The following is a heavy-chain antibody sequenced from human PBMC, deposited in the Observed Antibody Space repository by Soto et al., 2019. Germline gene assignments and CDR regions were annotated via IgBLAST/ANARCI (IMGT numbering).Heavy chain of an antibody. Sequence: EVQLVESGGALVQPGGSLRLSCAVSGFSLTDHHMNWVRQAPGKGLEWLGRTRRRSDKYRTEYAASVKGRFTISRDDSKTSVFLYIDSLTTDDTAVYYCVGETFYCFDDLGRGTLVTVSS. CDR3: VGETFYCFDD. J-gene: IGHJ4*02. D-gene: IGHD1-26*01. V-gene: IGHV3-72*01. CDR1: GFSLTDHH. CDR2: TRRRSDKYRT.